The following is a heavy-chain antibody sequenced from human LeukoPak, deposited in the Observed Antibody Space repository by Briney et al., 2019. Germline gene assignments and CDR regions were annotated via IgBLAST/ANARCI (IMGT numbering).Heavy chain of an antibody. CDR3: ASDHKYSYGYQGAFDI. J-gene: IGHJ3*02. V-gene: IGHV3-23*01. D-gene: IGHD5-18*01. CDR2: ISGSGSST. CDR1: GFTFSSYD. Sequence: GGSLRLSCAASGFTFSSYDMSWVRQAPGKGLEWVSAISGSGSSTYYADSVKGRFTISRDNAKNSLYLQMNSLRAEDTAVYYCASDHKYSYGYQGAFDIWGQGTMVTVSS.